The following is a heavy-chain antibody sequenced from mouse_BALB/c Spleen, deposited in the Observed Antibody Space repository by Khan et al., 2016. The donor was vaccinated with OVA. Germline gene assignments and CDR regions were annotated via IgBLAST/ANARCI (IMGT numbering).Heavy chain of an antibody. CDR3: ASELGRYYAMDY. CDR1: GYSITRDYA. J-gene: IGHJ4*01. CDR2: ITNSGST. V-gene: IGHV3-2*02. D-gene: IGHD4-1*01. Sequence: EVQLQESGPGLVKPSQSLSLTCTVTGYSITRDYAWTWIRQFPGNKLEWLGYITNSGSTNYNPSLKSRISITRDTSKNQFLLHFNSVTTEDTATYYCASELGRYYAMDYWGQGTSVTVSS.